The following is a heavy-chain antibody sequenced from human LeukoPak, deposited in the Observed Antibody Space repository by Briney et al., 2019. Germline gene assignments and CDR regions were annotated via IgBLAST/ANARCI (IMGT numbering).Heavy chain of an antibody. CDR3: ARSGNGKSDY. J-gene: IGHJ4*02. CDR1: GGSISSGSYN. Sequence: SETLSPTCTVSGGSISSGSYNWSWIRQPPGKGLEWIGRIYTSGSTNYNPSLKSRVTISVDTSKNQFSLKLSSVTAADTAVYYCARSGNGKSDYWGQGTLVTVSS. D-gene: IGHD4-23*01. CDR2: IYTSGST. V-gene: IGHV4-61*02.